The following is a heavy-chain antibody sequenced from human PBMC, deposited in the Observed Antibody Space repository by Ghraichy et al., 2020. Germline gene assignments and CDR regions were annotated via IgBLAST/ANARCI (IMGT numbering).Heavy chain of an antibody. CDR2: IYYSGST. Sequence: SETLSLTCTVSGGSISSSSYYWGWIRQPPGKGLEWIGSIYYSGSTYYNPSLKSRVTISVDTSKNQFSLKLSSVTAADTAVYYCARDSSFCSGGSCYYYYCMVVWGQATTVTVSS. CDR1: GGSISSSSYY. V-gene: IGHV4-39*07. J-gene: IGHJ6*02. D-gene: IGHD2-15*01. CDR3: ARDSSFCSGGSCYYYYCMVV.